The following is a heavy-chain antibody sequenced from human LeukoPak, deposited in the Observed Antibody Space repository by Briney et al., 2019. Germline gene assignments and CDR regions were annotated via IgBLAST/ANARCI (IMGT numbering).Heavy chain of an antibody. CDR2: TNHSGST. D-gene: IGHD3-22*01. CDR1: GGSFSGYY. V-gene: IGHV4-34*01. J-gene: IGHJ4*02. CDR3: ARRRFYDSSGYYPMPEYYFDY. Sequence: PSETLSLTCAVYGGSFSGYYWSWIRQPPGKGLEWIGETNHSGSTNYNPSLKSRVTISVDTSKNQFSLKLSSVTAADTAVYYCARRRFYDSSGYYPMPEYYFDYWGQGTLVTVSS.